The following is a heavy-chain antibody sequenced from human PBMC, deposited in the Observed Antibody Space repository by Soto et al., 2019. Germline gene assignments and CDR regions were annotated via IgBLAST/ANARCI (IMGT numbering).Heavy chain of an antibody. D-gene: IGHD6-19*01. Sequence: EVQLLESGGELVQPGGSLRLSCAASGFTFSSYAMSWVRQAPGKGLEWVSGIGGGGTDTYYAKSVRGRFTISRDNSDNTLYLQMNSLRADDTAVYYCEKWGAIALAGHDYFGMDVWGQGTTVAVSS. CDR1: GFTFSSYA. CDR3: EKWGAIALAGHDYFGMDV. J-gene: IGHJ6*02. V-gene: IGHV3-23*01. CDR2: IGGGGTDT.